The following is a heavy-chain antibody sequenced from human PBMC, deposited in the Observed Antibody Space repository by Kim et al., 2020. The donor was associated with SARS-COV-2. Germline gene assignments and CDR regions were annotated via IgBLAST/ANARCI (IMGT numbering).Heavy chain of an antibody. J-gene: IGHJ2*01. CDR3: ARPKWELLASSQHWYFDL. V-gene: IGHV4-4*02. D-gene: IGHD1-26*01. CDR1: GGSISSSNW. CDR2: IYHSGST. Sequence: SETLSLTCAVSGGSISSSNWWSWVRQPPGKGLEWIGEIYHSGSTNYNPSLKSRVTISVDKSKNQFSLKLSSVTAADTAVYYCARPKWELLASSQHWYFDLWGRGTLVTVSS.